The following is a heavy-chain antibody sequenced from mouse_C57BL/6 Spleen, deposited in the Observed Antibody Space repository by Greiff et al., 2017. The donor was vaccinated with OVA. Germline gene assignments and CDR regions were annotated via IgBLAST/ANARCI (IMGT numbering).Heavy chain of an antibody. J-gene: IGHJ4*01. V-gene: IGHV6-3*01. CDR1: GFTFSNYW. D-gene: IGHD2-10*01. Sequence: EVKVEESGGGLVQPGGSMKLSCVASGFTFSNYWMNWVRQSPEKGLEWVAQIRLKSDNYATHYAESVKGRFTISRDDSKSSVYLQMNNLRAEDTVIYYCTGGASYGDAMDYWGQGTSVTVSS. CDR2: IRLKSDNYAT. CDR3: TGGASYGDAMDY.